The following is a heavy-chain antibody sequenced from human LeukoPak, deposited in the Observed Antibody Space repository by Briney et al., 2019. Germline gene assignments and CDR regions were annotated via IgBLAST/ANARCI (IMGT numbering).Heavy chain of an antibody. V-gene: IGHV3-21*01. Sequence: PGGSLRLSCAASGFTFSSYSMNWVRQAPGKGLEWVSSISSSSSYINYADSVKGRFTISRDNAKNSLYLQMNSLRAEDTAVYYCARLSRGPGRDAFDIWGQGTMVTVSS. J-gene: IGHJ3*02. CDR2: ISSSSSYI. CDR1: GFTFSSYS. D-gene: IGHD3-10*01. CDR3: ARLSRGPGRDAFDI.